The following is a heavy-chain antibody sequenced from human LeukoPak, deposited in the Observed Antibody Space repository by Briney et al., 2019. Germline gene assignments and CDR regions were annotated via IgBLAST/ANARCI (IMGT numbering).Heavy chain of an antibody. CDR1: GGSFSGYY. Sequence: SETLSLTCAVYGGSFSGYYWSWIRQPPGKGLEWIGEINHSGSTNYNPSLKSRVTISVDTSKNQFSLKLSSVTAADTAVYYCARLLLWLGETGRDAFDIWGQGTMVTVSS. V-gene: IGHV4-34*01. D-gene: IGHD3-10*01. J-gene: IGHJ3*02. CDR2: INHSGST. CDR3: ARLLLWLGETGRDAFDI.